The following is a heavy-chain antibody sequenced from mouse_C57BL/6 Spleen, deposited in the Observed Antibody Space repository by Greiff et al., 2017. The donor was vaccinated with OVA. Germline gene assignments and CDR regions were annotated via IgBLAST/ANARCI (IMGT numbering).Heavy chain of an antibody. J-gene: IGHJ2*01. Sequence: QVQLQQSGPELVKPGASVKLSCKASGYAFSSSWMNWVKQRPGKGLEWIGRIYPGDGDTNYNGKFKGKATLTADKSSSTAYMQLSSLTSEDSAVYFCALNGCDERGIDYWGQGTTLTVSS. CDR3: ALNGCDERGIDY. V-gene: IGHV1-82*01. D-gene: IGHD2-2*01. CDR1: GYAFSSSW. CDR2: IYPGDGDT.